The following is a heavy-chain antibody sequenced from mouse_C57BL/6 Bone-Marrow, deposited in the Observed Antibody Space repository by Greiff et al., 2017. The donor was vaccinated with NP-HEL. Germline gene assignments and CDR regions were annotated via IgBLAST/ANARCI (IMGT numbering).Heavy chain of an antibody. Sequence: QVQLKQSGAELARPGASVKLSCKASGYTFTSYGISWVKQRTGQGLEWIGEIYPRSGNTYYNEKFKGKATLTADKSSSTAYMELRSLTSEDSAVYFCARYRQLRLRNWFAYWGQGTLVTVSA. CDR3: ARYRQLRLRNWFAY. CDR2: IYPRSGNT. D-gene: IGHD3-2*02. CDR1: GYTFTSYG. V-gene: IGHV1-81*01. J-gene: IGHJ3*01.